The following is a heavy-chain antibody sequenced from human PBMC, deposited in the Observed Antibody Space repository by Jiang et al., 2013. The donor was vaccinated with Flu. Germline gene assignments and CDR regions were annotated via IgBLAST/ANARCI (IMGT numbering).Heavy chain of an antibody. Sequence: GLVKPSETLSLTCTVSGGSISSSSYYWGWIRQPPGKGLEWIGSIYYSGSTYYNPSLKSRVTISVDTSKNQFSLKLSSVTAADTAVYYCARQIPYLAYDSSGYIDAFDIWGQGTMVTVSS. CDR2: IYYSGST. J-gene: IGHJ3*02. D-gene: IGHD3-22*01. CDR3: ARQIPYLAYDSSGYIDAFDI. V-gene: IGHV4-39*01. CDR1: GGSISSSSYY.